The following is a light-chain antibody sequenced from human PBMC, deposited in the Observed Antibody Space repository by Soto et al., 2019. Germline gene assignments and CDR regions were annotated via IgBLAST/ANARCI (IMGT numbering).Light chain of an antibody. J-gene: IGLJ7*01. Sequence: QTVVTQEPSFSVSPGGTVTLTCGLSSGSVSTSNYPSWYQQTPGQAPRTLIYSTNISSSGVPDRFSGSILGNKAALTITGAQADDESDYYCVLYMGSGISVFGGGTQLTVL. CDR3: VLYMGSGISV. CDR2: STN. V-gene: IGLV8-61*01. CDR1: SGSVSTSNY.